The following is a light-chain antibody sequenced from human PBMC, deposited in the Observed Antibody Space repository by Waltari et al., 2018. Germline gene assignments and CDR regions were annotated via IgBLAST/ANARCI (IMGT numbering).Light chain of an antibody. CDR1: QSVLYSSNNRNY. V-gene: IGKV4-1*01. CDR2: WAS. CDR3: QQSYSSWT. Sequence: DIVLTQSPDSLAVSLGERATINCKSSQSVLYSSNNRNYLAWFQQKPGQPPKLLISWASTRESGVPDRFTGSGSGTDFTLTISSLQAEDVAVYYCQQSYSSWTFGQGTKVEIK. J-gene: IGKJ1*01.